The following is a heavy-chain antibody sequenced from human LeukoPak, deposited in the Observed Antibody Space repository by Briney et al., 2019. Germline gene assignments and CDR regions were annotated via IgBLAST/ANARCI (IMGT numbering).Heavy chain of an antibody. CDR1: GFTFSSYS. Sequence: GGSLRLSCTASGFTFSSYSMSWVRQGPGTGLEWVSAISGSGDTTFYADSVKGRFTISKDNSKKTLYLQVNSLRAEDTAVYFCAKELTTERTPGVDSWGQGTLVTVSS. CDR3: AKELTTERTPGVDS. CDR2: ISGSGDTT. D-gene: IGHD4-17*01. J-gene: IGHJ4*02. V-gene: IGHV3-23*01.